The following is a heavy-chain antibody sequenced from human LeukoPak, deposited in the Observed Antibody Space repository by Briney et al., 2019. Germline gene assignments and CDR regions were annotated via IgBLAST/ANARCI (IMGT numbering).Heavy chain of an antibody. D-gene: IGHD6-13*01. CDR1: GGSFSSSDYY. CDR3: ARTYSSISSVYFDY. Sequence: PSETLSLTCTVSGGSFSSSDYYWGWIRQPPGKGLEWIASIYYTEHTYYNPSLKSRVTISLDTSKNQFSLNLSSVTAADTAVFYCARTYSSISSVYFDYWGQGTLVTLSS. J-gene: IGHJ4*02. CDR2: IYYTEHT. V-gene: IGHV4-39*01.